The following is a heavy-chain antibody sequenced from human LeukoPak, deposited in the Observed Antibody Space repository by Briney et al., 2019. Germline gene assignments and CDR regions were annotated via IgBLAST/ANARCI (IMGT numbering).Heavy chain of an antibody. V-gene: IGHV3-20*04. CDR2: INWNGGST. D-gene: IGHD3-3*01. CDR3: AKDLGRFGVGVSLDF. J-gene: IGHJ4*02. CDR1: GFTFDDYG. Sequence: GGSLRLSCAASGFTFDDYGMSWVRQAPGKGLEWVSGINWNGGSTGYADSVKGRFTISREWSRNTLYLQMNSLRVEDSAVYYCAKDLGRFGVGVSLDFWGLGTLVTVAS.